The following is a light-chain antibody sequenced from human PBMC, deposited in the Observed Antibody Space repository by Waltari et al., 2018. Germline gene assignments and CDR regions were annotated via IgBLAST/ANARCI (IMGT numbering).Light chain of an antibody. J-gene: IGLJ3*02. Sequence: QSVLTQPPSVSAASGQKVTISCSGRSSNIGSNYVSWYQQLPGTAPQLLIYDNDKRPAGIPDLFSASKSGTSVTRGITGLQTGDEADYYCATWDSSLSEVVFGGGTKLTVL. V-gene: IGLV1-51*01. CDR1: SSNIGSNY. CDR3: ATWDSSLSEVV. CDR2: DND.